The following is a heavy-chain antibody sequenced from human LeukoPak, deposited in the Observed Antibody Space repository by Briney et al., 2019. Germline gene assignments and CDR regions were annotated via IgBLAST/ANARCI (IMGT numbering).Heavy chain of an antibody. Sequence: ASVKVSCKASGYTFSNFGISWVRQAPGQGLEWMGWMDPNSGNTGYAQKFQGRVTMTRNTSISTAYMELSSLRSEDTAVYYCARGEGLLTFDYWGQGTLVTVSS. CDR3: ARGEGLLTFDY. D-gene: IGHD3-3*01. V-gene: IGHV1-8*02. J-gene: IGHJ4*02. CDR1: GYTFSNFG. CDR2: MDPNSGNT.